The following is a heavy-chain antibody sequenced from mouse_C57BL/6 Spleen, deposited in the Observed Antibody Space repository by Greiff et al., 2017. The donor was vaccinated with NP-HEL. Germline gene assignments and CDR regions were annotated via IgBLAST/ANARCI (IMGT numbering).Heavy chain of an antibody. CDR1: GYAFSSSW. CDR3: AREDYYGSSY. CDR2: IYPRDGST. V-gene: IGHV1-85*01. D-gene: IGHD1-1*01. Sequence: VQLQESGPELVKPGASVKISCKASGYAFSSSWMNWVKQRPGQGLEWIGWIYPRDGSTKYNEKFKGKATLTVDTSSSTAYMELHSLTSEDSAVYFCAREDYYGSSYWGQGTTLTVSS. J-gene: IGHJ2*01.